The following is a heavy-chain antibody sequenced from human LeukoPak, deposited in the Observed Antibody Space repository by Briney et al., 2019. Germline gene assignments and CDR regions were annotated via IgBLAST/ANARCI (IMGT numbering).Heavy chain of an antibody. CDR1: GFTFDDYA. D-gene: IGHD3-22*01. CDR3: AKVGHYYNSSGYDY. J-gene: IGHJ4*02. CDR2: ISWNSGSI. V-gene: IGHV3-9*01. Sequence: QSGRSLRLSCAASGFTFDDYAMHWVRHAPGKGLEWVSGISWNSGSIGYADSVKGRFTISRDNAKNSLYLQMNSLRAEDTALYYCAKVGHYYNSSGYDYWGQGTLVTVSS.